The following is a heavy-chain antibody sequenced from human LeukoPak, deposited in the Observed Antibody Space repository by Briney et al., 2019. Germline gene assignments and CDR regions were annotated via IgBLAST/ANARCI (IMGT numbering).Heavy chain of an antibody. CDR2: IYSGGST. V-gene: IGHV3-66*02. CDR1: GFTVSSNY. CDR3: AREYSVTNWFDP. Sequence: AGSLRLSCAASGFTVSSNYMSWVRQAPGKGLEWVSVIYSGGSTYYADSVKGRFTISRDNSKNTLYLQMNSLRAEDTAVYYCAREYSVTNWFDPWGQGTLVTVSS. J-gene: IGHJ5*02. D-gene: IGHD4-17*01.